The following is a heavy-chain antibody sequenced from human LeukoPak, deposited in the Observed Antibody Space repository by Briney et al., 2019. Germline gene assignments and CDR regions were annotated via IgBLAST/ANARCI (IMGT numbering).Heavy chain of an antibody. Sequence: ASVKVSCKASGYTFTGYYMHWVRQAPGQGFEWMGWINPNSGGTNYAQKFQGRVTMTRDTSISTSYMDLSSLTSDDTAIYHCARGRGWLRLDFWGQGTLVTVSS. CDR3: ARGRGWLRLDF. CDR2: INPNSGGT. V-gene: IGHV1-2*02. J-gene: IGHJ4*02. CDR1: GYTFTGYY. D-gene: IGHD5-12*01.